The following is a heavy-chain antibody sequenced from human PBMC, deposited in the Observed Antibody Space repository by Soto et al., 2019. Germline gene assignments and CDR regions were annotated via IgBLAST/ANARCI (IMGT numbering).Heavy chain of an antibody. CDR3: AKGGFDCSGSDCSFD. Sequence: GGSLRLSCAASGFTFSTYGMHWVRQAPGKGLEWVAVISQDGSKKFYADSVKGRFTISRDNSQNTLHVEMNGLTPEDTALYSCAKGGFDCSGSDCSFDRGQGTLVTVS. CDR1: GFTFSTYG. J-gene: IGHJ4*02. D-gene: IGHD3-9*01. CDR2: ISQDGSKK. V-gene: IGHV3-30*18.